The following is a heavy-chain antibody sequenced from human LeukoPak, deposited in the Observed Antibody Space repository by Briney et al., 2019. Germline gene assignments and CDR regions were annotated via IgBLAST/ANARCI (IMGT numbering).Heavy chain of an antibody. CDR2: IYTSGST. Sequence: SETLSLTCTVSGDSIRSYDWSWIRQPAGKGLEWIGRIYTSGSTNYNPSLKSRVTISIDTSKNKFSLKLSSVTAADTAVYYCARGSIVGHATIEFDYWGQGTLVTVSS. CDR3: ARGSIVGHATIEFDY. D-gene: IGHD1-26*01. J-gene: IGHJ4*02. CDR1: GDSIRSYD. V-gene: IGHV4-4*07.